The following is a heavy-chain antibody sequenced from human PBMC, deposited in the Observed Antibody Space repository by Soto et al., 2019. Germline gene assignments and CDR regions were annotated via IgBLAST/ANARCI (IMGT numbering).Heavy chain of an antibody. Sequence: QVQLVQSGAEVKKPGASVKVSCKASGYTFTSYDINWVRQATGQGLEWMGWMNPNSGNTGYAQKFQGRVTRTRNTSISTAYMELSSLRSDDTAVYYCARRIAARIPLTKVKGYYMDVWGKGTTVTVSS. D-gene: IGHD6-6*01. CDR2: MNPNSGNT. V-gene: IGHV1-8*01. J-gene: IGHJ6*03. CDR3: ARRIAARIPLTKVKGYYMDV. CDR1: GYTFTSYD.